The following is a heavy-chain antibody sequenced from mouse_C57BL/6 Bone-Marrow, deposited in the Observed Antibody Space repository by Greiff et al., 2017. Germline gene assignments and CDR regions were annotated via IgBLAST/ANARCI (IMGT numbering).Heavy chain of an antibody. CDR1: GYTFPSYW. D-gene: IGHD2-5*01. Sequence: QVQLQQPGAELVMPGASVKLSCKASGYTFPSYWLHWVKQRPGHGLEWIGEIDPSDSYTNYNQKFKGKSTLTVDKSSSTAYMQLSSLTSEDSAVYYCAREALYSNYAMDYWGQGTSVTVSS. CDR3: AREALYSNYAMDY. J-gene: IGHJ4*01. CDR2: IDPSDSYT. V-gene: IGHV1-69*01.